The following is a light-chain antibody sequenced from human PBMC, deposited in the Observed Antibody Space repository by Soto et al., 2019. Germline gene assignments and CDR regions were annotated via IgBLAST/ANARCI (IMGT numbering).Light chain of an antibody. CDR3: CSYTGSSTYV. Sequence: QSALTQPASVSGSPGQSITISYTGTSSDVGTYNLVSWYQQHPGKAPKLMISEANKRPSGVSDRFSSSKSGNTASLTISGLQAEDEADYYCCSYTGSSTYVFGTGTKLTVL. CDR2: EAN. V-gene: IGLV2-23*01. J-gene: IGLJ1*01. CDR1: SSDVGTYNL.